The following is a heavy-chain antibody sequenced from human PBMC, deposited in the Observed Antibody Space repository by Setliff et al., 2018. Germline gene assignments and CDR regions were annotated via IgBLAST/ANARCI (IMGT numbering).Heavy chain of an antibody. V-gene: IGHV1-18*01. CDR2: SSAYTGKT. CDR3: ARAPRLEWILPTFDY. CDR1: GYKFLSYG. Sequence: GASVKVSCKASGYKFLSYGMSWVRQAPGQGLEWMGWSSAYTGKTDYAQNFQGRITMTTDTSTSTAYMELRSLRTDDTAIYYCARAPRLEWILPTFDYWGQGTPVTVSS. D-gene: IGHD3-3*01. J-gene: IGHJ4*02.